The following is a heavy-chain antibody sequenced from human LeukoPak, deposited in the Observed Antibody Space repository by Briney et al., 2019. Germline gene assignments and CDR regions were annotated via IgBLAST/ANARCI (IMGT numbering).Heavy chain of an antibody. CDR3: ARVLVVAATRAFDY. V-gene: IGHV1-46*01. D-gene: IGHD2-15*01. CDR1: GYTFTSYD. J-gene: IGHJ4*02. Sequence: ASVKVSCKASGYTFTSYDINWVRQATGQGLEWMGIINPSGGSTSYAQKLQGRVTMTRDTSTSTVYMELSSLRSEDTAVYYCARVLVVAATRAFDYWGQGTLVTVSS. CDR2: INPSGGST.